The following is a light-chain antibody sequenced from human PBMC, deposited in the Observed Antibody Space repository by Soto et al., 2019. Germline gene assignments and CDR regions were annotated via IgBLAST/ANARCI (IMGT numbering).Light chain of an antibody. CDR3: QQYNNWPPT. CDR2: GAS. CDR1: QSVSSSS. V-gene: IGKV3-15*01. J-gene: IGKJ1*01. Sequence: IVLTQSPGTVSLSPGERATLSCRASQSVSSSSLAWYQQKPGQAPRLLIYGASTRATGIPARFSGSGSGTEFTLTISSLQSEDFAVYYCQQYNNWPPTFGQGTKVDIK.